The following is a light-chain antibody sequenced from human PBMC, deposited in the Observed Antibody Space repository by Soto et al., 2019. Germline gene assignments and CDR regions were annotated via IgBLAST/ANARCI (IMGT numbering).Light chain of an antibody. CDR1: QSISSW. CDR3: QQYNSWPLT. J-gene: IGKJ4*01. CDR2: KAS. V-gene: IGKV1-5*03. Sequence: DIQMTQSPSTLSASVGDRVTIACRASQSISSWLAWYQQKPGKAPKLLIYKASSLESGVPSRFSGSGSGTEFTLTISSLQRDDFATYYCQQYNSWPLTFGGGTKVEIK.